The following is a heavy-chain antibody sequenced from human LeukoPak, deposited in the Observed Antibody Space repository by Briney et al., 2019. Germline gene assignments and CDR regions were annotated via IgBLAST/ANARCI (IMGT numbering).Heavy chain of an antibody. CDR2: ISSTGNTI. Sequence: PGGSLRLSCAASGFTFSSYQVNWVRQAPGKGLEWVSYISSTGNTIYYADSVKGRFTISRDNAKNSLYLQMNSLRADDTAVYYCARGRQWLVPFDYWGQGTLVTVSS. D-gene: IGHD6-19*01. J-gene: IGHJ4*02. V-gene: IGHV3-48*03. CDR3: ARGRQWLVPFDY. CDR1: GFTFSSYQ.